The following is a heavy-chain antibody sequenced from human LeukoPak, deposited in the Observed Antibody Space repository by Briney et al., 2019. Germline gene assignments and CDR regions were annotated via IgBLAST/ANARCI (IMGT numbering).Heavy chain of an antibody. CDR1: GFTFGDYA. Sequence: GGSLRLSCTASGFTFGDYAMSWVRQAPGKGLEWVGFIRSKAYGGTTEYAASVKGRFTISRDDSKSIAYLQMNSLKTEDTAVYYCTREGGYSYGKPNDYWGQGTLVTVSS. V-gene: IGHV3-49*04. J-gene: IGHJ4*02. D-gene: IGHD5-18*01. CDR3: TREGGYSYGKPNDY. CDR2: IRSKAYGGTT.